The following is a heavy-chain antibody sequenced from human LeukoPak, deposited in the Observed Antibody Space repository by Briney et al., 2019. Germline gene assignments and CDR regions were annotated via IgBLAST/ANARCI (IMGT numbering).Heavy chain of an antibody. J-gene: IGHJ6*02. Sequence: GRSLRLSCAASGFTFSSYGMHWVRQAPGKGLEWVAVIWYDGSNKYCADSVKGRFTISRDNSKNTLYLQMNSLRAEDTAVYYCERDGGGYCSGGSCLYYYGMDVWGQGTTVTVSS. CDR1: GFTFSSYG. CDR2: IWYDGSNK. V-gene: IGHV3-33*01. CDR3: ERDGGGYCSGGSCLYYYGMDV. D-gene: IGHD2-15*01.